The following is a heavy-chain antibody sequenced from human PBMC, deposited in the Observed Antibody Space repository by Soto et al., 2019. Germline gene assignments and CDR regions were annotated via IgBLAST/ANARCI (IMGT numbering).Heavy chain of an antibody. CDR2: ISYDGSNK. CDR3: AKDRDYDFWSGQFDY. Sequence: GGSLRLSCAASGFTFSSYGMHWVRQAPGKGLEWVAVISYDGSNKYYADSVKGRFTISRDNSKNTLYLQMNSLRAEDTAVYYCAKDRDYDFWSGQFDYWGQGTLVTVSS. V-gene: IGHV3-30*18. D-gene: IGHD3-3*01. CDR1: GFTFSSYG. J-gene: IGHJ4*02.